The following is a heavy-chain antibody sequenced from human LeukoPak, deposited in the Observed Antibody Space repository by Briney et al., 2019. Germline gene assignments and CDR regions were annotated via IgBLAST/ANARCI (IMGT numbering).Heavy chain of an antibody. CDR1: GYTFTSYD. CDR3: ARGGWLQNLALAY. CDR2: INPSGGST. D-gene: IGHD5-24*01. Sequence: GASVKVSCKASGYTFTSYDINWVRQATGQGLEWMGIINPSGGSTSYAQKFQGRITMTRDMSTSTVYMELSSLRSEDTAVYYCARGGWLQNLALAYWGQGTLVTVSS. V-gene: IGHV1-46*01. J-gene: IGHJ4*02.